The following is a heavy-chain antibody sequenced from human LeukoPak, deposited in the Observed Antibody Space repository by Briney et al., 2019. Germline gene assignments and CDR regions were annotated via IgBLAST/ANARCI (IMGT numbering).Heavy chain of an antibody. CDR3: ARDGWYDIPPFDY. CDR1: GFTFSSYS. V-gene: IGHV3-21*05. J-gene: IGHJ4*02. D-gene: IGHD3-9*01. CDR2: ISSSSSYI. Sequence: PGGSLRLSCAASGFTFSSYSMNWVREAPGKGLGWVSYISSSSSYIYYADSVKGRFTISRDNAKNSLYLQMNSLRAEDTAVYYCARDGWYDIPPFDYWGQGTLVTVSS.